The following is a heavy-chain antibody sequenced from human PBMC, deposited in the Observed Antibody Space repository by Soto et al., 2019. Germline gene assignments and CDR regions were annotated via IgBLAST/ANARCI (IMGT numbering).Heavy chain of an antibody. CDR3: ARMSYGSGSYYTA. CDR1: GGCISSGGYY. D-gene: IGHD3-10*01. V-gene: IGHV4-31*03. Sequence: QVQLQESGPGLVKPSQTLSHTCTVAGGCISSGGYYWSWIRQHPGKGLEWIGYIYYSGSTYYNPSLKSRVTISVDTSKNQFSLKLSSVTAADTAVYYCARMSYGSGSYYTAWGQGTLVTVSS. CDR2: IYYSGST. J-gene: IGHJ5*02.